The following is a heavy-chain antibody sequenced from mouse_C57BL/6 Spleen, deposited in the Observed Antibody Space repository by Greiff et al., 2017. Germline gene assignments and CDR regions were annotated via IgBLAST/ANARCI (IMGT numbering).Heavy chain of an antibody. CDR3: ARQGPYWYFDV. Sequence: QVQLKQSGPELVKPGASVKISCKASGYAFSSSWMNWVKQRPGKGLEWIGRIYPGDGDTNYNGKFKGKATLTADKSSSTAYMQLSSLTSEDSAVYFCARQGPYWYFDVWGTGTTVTVSS. CDR1: GYAFSSSW. V-gene: IGHV1-82*01. CDR2: IYPGDGDT. J-gene: IGHJ1*03.